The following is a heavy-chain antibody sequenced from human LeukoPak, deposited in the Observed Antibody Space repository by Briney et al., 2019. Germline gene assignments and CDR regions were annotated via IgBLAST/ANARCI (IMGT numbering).Heavy chain of an antibody. CDR1: GITFSSHD. V-gene: IGHV3-30*04. Sequence: GGSLRLSCAVSGITFSSHDMHWVRQAPGKGLEWVTTISYNGRNKYYADSAKGRFTISRDNSKNTLSLEMNSLRDEDTAVYYCATEEHSGSGWSCPTDWGQGTLVTVSS. CDR2: ISYNGRNK. J-gene: IGHJ4*02. D-gene: IGHD6-13*01. CDR3: ATEEHSGSGWSCPTD.